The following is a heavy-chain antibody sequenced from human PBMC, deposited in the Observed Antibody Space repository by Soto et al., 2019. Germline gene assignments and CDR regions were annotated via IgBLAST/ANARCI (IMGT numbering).Heavy chain of an antibody. V-gene: IGHV1-69*02. CDR3: ARATVGGTDLGDY. J-gene: IGHJ4*02. CDR1: GGTFSSYT. D-gene: IGHD6-19*01. Sequence: QVQLVQSGAEVKKPGSSVKVSCKASGGTFSSYTISWVRQAPGQGLEWMGRIIPILGIANYAQKFQGRVTITADKSTSTAYMELSSLRSEDTAVYYCARATVGGTDLGDYWGQGTLVTVSS. CDR2: IIPILGIA.